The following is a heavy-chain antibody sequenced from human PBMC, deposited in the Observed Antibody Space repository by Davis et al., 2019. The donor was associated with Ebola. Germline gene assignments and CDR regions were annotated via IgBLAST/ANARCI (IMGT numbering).Heavy chain of an antibody. D-gene: IGHD2-21*02. CDR3: ARDLTRGDAFDI. J-gene: IGHJ3*02. CDR2: IYYSGST. Sequence: SETLSLTCTVSGHSISSYYWGWIRQPPGKGLEWIGSIYYSGSTYYNPSLKSRVTISVDTSKNQFSLKLSSVTAADTAVYYCARDLTRGDAFDIWGQGTMVTVSS. CDR1: GHSISSYY. V-gene: IGHV4-39*07.